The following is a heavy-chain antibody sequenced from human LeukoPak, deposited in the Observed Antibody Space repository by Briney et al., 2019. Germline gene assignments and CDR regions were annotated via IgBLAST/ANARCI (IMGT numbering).Heavy chain of an antibody. J-gene: IGHJ5*02. D-gene: IGHD3-22*01. CDR3: ARPKWNYYDSSGYYYGSSNWFDP. Sequence: SETLSLTCAVYGGSFSGHYWSWIRQPPGKGLEWIGEINHSGSTNYNPSLKSRVTISVDTSKNQFSLKLSSVTAADTAVYYCARPKWNYYDSSGYYYGSSNWFDPWGQGTLVTVSS. V-gene: IGHV4-34*01. CDR2: INHSGST. CDR1: GGSFSGHY.